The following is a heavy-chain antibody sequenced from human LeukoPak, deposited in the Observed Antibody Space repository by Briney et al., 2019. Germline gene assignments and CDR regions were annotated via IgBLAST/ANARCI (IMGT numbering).Heavy chain of an antibody. CDR1: GYSISSGYY. CDR3: ARVLKTYYYDSSGLASFY. CDR2: IYHSGST. Sequence: SETLSLTCTVSGYSISSGYYWGWIRQPPGKGLEWIGSIYHSGSTYYNPSLKSRVTISVDTSKNQFSLKLSSVTAADTAVYYCARVLKTYYYDSSGLASFYWGQGTLVTVSS. D-gene: IGHD3-22*01. V-gene: IGHV4-38-2*02. J-gene: IGHJ4*02.